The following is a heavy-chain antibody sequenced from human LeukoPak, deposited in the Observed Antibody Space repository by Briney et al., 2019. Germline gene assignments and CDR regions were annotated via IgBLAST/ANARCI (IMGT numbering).Heavy chain of an antibody. D-gene: IGHD3-22*01. V-gene: IGHV3-9*01. CDR2: ISWNSGSI. Sequence: TGGSLRLSCAASGFTFSSYEMHWVRQAPGKGLEWVSGISWNSGSIGYADSVKGRFTISRDNAKNSLYPQMNSLRAEDTALYYCAKDRGAYYDSSGYPDYWGQGTLVTVSS. CDR1: GFTFSSYE. CDR3: AKDRGAYYDSSGYPDY. J-gene: IGHJ4*02.